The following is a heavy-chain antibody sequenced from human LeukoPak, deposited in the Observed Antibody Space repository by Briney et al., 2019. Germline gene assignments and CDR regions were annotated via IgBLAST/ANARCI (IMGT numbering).Heavy chain of an antibody. Sequence: SQTLSLTCSVSGGSITSGNYYWTWIRQPAGKGLEWIGRVYASGSGSTDYNPSLKSRVTILVDTSKNQFSLKLTSVTAADTAVYYCARGRTVTSFDYWGQGTLVTVSS. D-gene: IGHD4-11*01. CDR3: ARGRTVTSFDY. J-gene: IGHJ4*02. CDR2: VYASGSGST. V-gene: IGHV4-61*02. CDR1: GGSITSGNYY.